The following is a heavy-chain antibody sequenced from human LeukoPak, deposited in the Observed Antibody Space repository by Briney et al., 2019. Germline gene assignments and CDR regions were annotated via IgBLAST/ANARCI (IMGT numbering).Heavy chain of an antibody. J-gene: IGHJ6*02. D-gene: IGHD3-10*01. Sequence: GGSLRLSCAASGFTFSSYWMSWVRQAPGKGLEWVANIKQDGSEKYSVDSVKGRFTISRDNAKNSLYLQMNSLRAEDTAVYYCARYGSGSYYYYYGMDVWGQGTTVTVSS. CDR2: IKQDGSEK. CDR3: ARYGSGSYYYYYGMDV. V-gene: IGHV3-7*01. CDR1: GFTFSSYW.